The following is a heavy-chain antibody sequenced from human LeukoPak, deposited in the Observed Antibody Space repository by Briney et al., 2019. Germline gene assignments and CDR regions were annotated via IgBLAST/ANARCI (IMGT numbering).Heavy chain of an antibody. CDR1: GDSFNEYY. V-gene: IGHV4-30-4*08. D-gene: IGHD3-3*01. CDR2: IYYSGST. J-gene: IGHJ5*02. CDR3: ARYYDFWSGLLANWFDP. Sequence: SETLSLTCAVYGDSFNEYYWSWVRQPPGKALEWIGYIYYSGSTYYNPSLKSRVTISVDTSKNQFSLKLSSVTAADTAVYYCARYYDFWSGLLANWFDPWGQGTLVTVSS.